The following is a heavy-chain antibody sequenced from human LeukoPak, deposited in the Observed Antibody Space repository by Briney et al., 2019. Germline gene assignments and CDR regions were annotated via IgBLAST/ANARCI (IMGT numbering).Heavy chain of an antibody. CDR2: VYPGDSDT. Sequence: GESLEISCKAPGYTFTSYRIGWVRQMPGKGLEWMGIVYPGDSDTRYSPSFQGQVTISADKSISTAYLQWSSLKAADTAMYYCARQAPRYSGTYYAFDLWGQGTMVTVSS. CDR1: GYTFTSYR. V-gene: IGHV5-51*01. CDR3: ARQAPRYSGTYYAFDL. D-gene: IGHD1-26*01. J-gene: IGHJ3*01.